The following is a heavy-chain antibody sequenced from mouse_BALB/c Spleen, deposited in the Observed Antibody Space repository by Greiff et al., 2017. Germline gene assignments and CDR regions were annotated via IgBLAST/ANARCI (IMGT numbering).Heavy chain of an antibody. CDR1: GYSITSGYY. V-gene: IGHV3-6*02. D-gene: IGHD1-2*01. CDR3: ASHITTATLYAMDY. Sequence: DVQLQESGPGLVKPSQSLSLTCSVTGYSITSGYYWNWIRQFPGNKLEWMGYISYDGSNNYNPSLKNRISITRDTSKNQFFLKLNSVTTEDTATYYCASHITTATLYAMDYWGQGTSVTVSS. CDR2: ISYDGSN. J-gene: IGHJ4*01.